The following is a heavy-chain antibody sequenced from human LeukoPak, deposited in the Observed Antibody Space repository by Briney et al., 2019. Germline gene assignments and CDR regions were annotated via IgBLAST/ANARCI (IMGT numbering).Heavy chain of an antibody. V-gene: IGHV4-31*03. CDR2: ICYSGSS. Sequence: SETLSLTCTVSGGSISSCGYYWSWTRHHPGRGLGWIGYICYSGSSYYIPSLQTRVTIHQHTSKNHFSLKLSSVTATAMAVYYCARDMRNPGYDFWSAYAGPPTCYYYGMDVWGQGTTVTVSS. CDR1: GGSISSCGYY. CDR3: ARDMRNPGYDFWSAYAGPPTCYYYGMDV. J-gene: IGHJ6*02. D-gene: IGHD3-3*01.